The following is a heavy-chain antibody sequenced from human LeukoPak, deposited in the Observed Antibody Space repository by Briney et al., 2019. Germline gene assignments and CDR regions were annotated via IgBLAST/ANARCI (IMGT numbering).Heavy chain of an antibody. Sequence: ASVKVSCKASGYTFTNYDVNWVRQATGQGLEWMGWMNPKNNNRGYAQKFQGRVTITTNTSISTAYMELSNLRSEDTAVYYCARALKGNYYSGSGTYRWFAPWGQGTLVTVSS. D-gene: IGHD3-10*01. CDR3: ARALKGNYYSGSGTYRWFAP. CDR2: MNPKNNNR. J-gene: IGHJ5*02. V-gene: IGHV1-8*03. CDR1: GYTFTNYD.